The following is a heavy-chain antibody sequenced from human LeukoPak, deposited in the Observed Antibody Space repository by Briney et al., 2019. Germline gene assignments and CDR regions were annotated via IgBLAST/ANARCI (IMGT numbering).Heavy chain of an antibody. J-gene: IGHJ4*02. V-gene: IGHV4-4*07. CDR2: IYTSGST. CDR3: ARDYSNYVGSPTFDY. D-gene: IGHD4-11*01. CDR1: GVSISSYY. Sequence: KPSETLSLTCTVSGVSISSYYWSWIRPPAGKGLEWIGRIYTSGSTNYNPSLKSRVTMSVDTSKNQFSLKLSSVTAADTAVYYCARDYSNYVGSPTFDYWGQGTLVTVSS.